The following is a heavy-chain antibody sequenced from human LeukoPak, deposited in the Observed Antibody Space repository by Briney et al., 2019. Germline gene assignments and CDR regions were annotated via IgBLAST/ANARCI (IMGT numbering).Heavy chain of an antibody. V-gene: IGHV3-23*01. CDR1: GFTFSSYA. D-gene: IGHD2-2*02. Sequence: PGGSLRLSCAASGFTFSSYAMSWVRQAPGKGLEWVSAISGSGGSTYYADSVKGRFTISRDNSKNTLYLQMNSLRAEDAAIYYCAKAVSCSSTSCYRSYGVDVWGQGTTVTVSS. CDR3: AKAVSCSSTSCYRSYGVDV. CDR2: ISGSGGST. J-gene: IGHJ6*02.